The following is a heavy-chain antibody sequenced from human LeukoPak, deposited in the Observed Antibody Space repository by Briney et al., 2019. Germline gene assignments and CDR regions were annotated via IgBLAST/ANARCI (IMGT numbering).Heavy chain of an antibody. CDR1: GFTFSSYW. Sequence: PGGSLRLSCAASGFTFSSYWMSWVRQAPGKGLEWVANIKQDGNEKYYVDSVKGRFTISRDNAKNSLYLQMNSLRAEDTAVYYCARDQVGASYNWFDPWGQGTLVTVSS. CDR2: IKQDGNEK. CDR3: ARDQVGASYNWFDP. D-gene: IGHD1-26*01. J-gene: IGHJ5*02. V-gene: IGHV3-7*01.